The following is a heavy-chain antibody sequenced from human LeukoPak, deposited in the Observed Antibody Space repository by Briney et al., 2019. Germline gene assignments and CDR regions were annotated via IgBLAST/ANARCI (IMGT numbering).Heavy chain of an antibody. CDR1: GFTFSSYG. V-gene: IGHV3-23*01. CDR2: ISGSGGST. J-gene: IGHJ4*02. Sequence: TGGSLRLSCAASGFTFSSYGMSWVRQAPGKGLEWVSAISGSGGSTYYADSVKGRFTISRDNSKNTLYLQMNSLRAEDTAVYYCAKGVGLLWFGENIDYWGQGTLVTVSS. CDR3: AKGVGLLWFGENIDY. D-gene: IGHD3-10*01.